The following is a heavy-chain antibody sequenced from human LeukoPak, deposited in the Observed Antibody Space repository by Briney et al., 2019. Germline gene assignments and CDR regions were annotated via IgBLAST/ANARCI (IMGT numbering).Heavy chain of an antibody. CDR2: IYYSGST. D-gene: IGHD2-2*01. V-gene: IGHV4-59*12. J-gene: IGHJ3*02. Sequence: SETLSLTCTVSGGSISTYYWSWIRQPPGRGLEWIGYIYYSGSTNYNPSLKSRVTISVDTSKNQFSLKLSSVTAADTAVYYCARDHRYCSSTSCHEEAFDIWGQGTMVTVSS. CDR1: GGSISTYY. CDR3: ARDHRYCSSTSCHEEAFDI.